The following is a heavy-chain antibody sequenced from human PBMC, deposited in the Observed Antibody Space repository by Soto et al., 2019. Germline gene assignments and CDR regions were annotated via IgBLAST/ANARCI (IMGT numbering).Heavy chain of an antibody. CDR1: GFTFSSYG. Sequence: GGSLRLSCAASGFTFSSYGMHWVRQAPGKGLEWVAVISYDGSNKYYADSVKGRFTISRDNSKNTLYLQMNSLRAEDTAVYYCAKDKRGYSYGYTLYFDYWGQGTLVTVSS. CDR3: AKDKRGYSYGYTLYFDY. J-gene: IGHJ4*02. D-gene: IGHD5-18*01. CDR2: ISYDGSNK. V-gene: IGHV3-30*18.